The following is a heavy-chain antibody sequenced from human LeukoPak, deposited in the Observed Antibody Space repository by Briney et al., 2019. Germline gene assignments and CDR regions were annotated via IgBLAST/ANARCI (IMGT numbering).Heavy chain of an antibody. J-gene: IGHJ4*02. V-gene: IGHV4-39*01. CDR3: MGRRAVATTEFDY. D-gene: IGHD5-24*01. Sequence: PSETLSLTCTVSGYSISSNTYYWDWIRQPPGKGLEWIGNFYYTGSTYYNPSLKSRAAISVDTSKNQFSLRLSSVTAADTAVYYCMGRRAVATTEFDYWGQGTLVTVSS. CDR2: FYYTGST. CDR1: GYSISSNTYY.